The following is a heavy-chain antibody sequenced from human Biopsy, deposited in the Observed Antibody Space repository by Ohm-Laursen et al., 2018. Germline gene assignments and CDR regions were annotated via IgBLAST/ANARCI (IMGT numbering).Heavy chain of an antibody. CDR1: GGPFGISSHY. J-gene: IGHJ4*02. D-gene: IGHD1-26*01. CDR2: IYSDDTT. Sequence: TLSLTCTVSGGPFGISSHYWIWIRQPPGKGLEWIGSIYSDDTTHYNASLQGRITISVDQPKNQFSLRLTSLTAADTAVYYCAKRDLSGTSPVWGQGTVVTVSS. CDR3: AKRDLSGTSPV. V-gene: IGHV4-39*01.